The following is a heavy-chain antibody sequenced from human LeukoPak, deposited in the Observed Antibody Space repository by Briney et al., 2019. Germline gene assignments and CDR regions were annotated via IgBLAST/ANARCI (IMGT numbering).Heavy chain of an antibody. Sequence: PGRSLRLSCVASGFTFSDYYMSWIRQAPGKGLEWVSYISSSGSTIYYADSVKGRFTISRDNAKNSLYLQMNSLRAEDTAVYYCARDYRWELEHAFDIWGQGTMVTVSS. V-gene: IGHV3-11*04. CDR1: GFTFSDYY. CDR3: ARDYRWELEHAFDI. D-gene: IGHD1-26*01. J-gene: IGHJ3*02. CDR2: ISSSGSTI.